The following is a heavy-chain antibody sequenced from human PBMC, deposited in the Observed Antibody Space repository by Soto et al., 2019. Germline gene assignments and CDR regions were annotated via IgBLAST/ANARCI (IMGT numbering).Heavy chain of an antibody. CDR3: SIYDSSGSRGFQH. CDR1: GGSISSGGYY. V-gene: IGHV4-31*03. Sequence: SETLSLTCTVSGGSISSGGYYWSWIRQHPGKGLEWIGYIYYSGSTYYNPSLKSRVTISVDTSKNQFSLKLSSVTAADTAVYYCSIYDSSGSRGFQHSGQGTLVTVSS. J-gene: IGHJ1*01. D-gene: IGHD3-22*01. CDR2: IYYSGST.